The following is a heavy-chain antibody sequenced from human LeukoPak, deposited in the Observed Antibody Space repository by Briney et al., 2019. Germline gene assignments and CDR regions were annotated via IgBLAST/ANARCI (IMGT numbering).Heavy chain of an antibody. CDR2: IRSKTNNYAT. Sequence: GGSLKLSCAASGFTFSASAVHWVRQASGKGLEWIGRIRSKTNNYATAYADSLKGRFTVSRDDSKNTAYLQMNSLRTEDSAVYFCARDSSSEGPLEYWGQGTRVTVSS. D-gene: IGHD3-22*01. J-gene: IGHJ4*02. CDR1: GFTFSASA. V-gene: IGHV3-73*01. CDR3: ARDSSSEGPLEY.